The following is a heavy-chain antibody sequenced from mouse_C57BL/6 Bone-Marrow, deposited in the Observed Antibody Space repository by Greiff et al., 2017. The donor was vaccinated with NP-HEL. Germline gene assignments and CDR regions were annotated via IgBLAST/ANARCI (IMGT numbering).Heavy chain of an antibody. Sequence: QVQLQQSGAELVRPGTSVKVSCKASGYAFTNYLIEWVKQRPGQGLEWIGVINPGSGGTNYNEKFKSKATLTVDKSSSTAYMQLSSLTSEDSAVYYCATGTRGYAMDYWGQGTSVTVSS. D-gene: IGHD3-3*01. CDR3: ATGTRGYAMDY. CDR2: INPGSGGT. CDR1: GYAFTNYL. J-gene: IGHJ4*01. V-gene: IGHV1-54*01.